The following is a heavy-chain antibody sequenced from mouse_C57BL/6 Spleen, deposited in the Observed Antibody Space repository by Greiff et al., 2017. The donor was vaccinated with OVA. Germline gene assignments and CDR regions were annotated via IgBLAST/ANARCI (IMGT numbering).Heavy chain of an antibody. CDR2: ISDGGSYT. CDR1: GFTFSSYA. Sequence: DVKLQESGGGLVKPGGSLKLSCAASGFTFSSYAMSWVRQTPEKRLEWVATISDGGSYTYYPDNVKGRFTISRDNAKNNLYLQMSHLKSEDTAMYYCARVYGNYVGFAYWGKGTLVTVSA. V-gene: IGHV5-4*03. D-gene: IGHD2-1*01. CDR3: ARVYGNYVGFAY. J-gene: IGHJ3*01.